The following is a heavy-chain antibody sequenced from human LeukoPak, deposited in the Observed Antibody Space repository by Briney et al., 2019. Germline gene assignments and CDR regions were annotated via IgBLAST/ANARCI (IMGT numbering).Heavy chain of an antibody. CDR3: ARDGPNYGMDV. CDR1: GFTFSSYS. V-gene: IGHV3-21*01. CDR2: ISSSSSYI. J-gene: IGHJ6*02. Sequence: PGGSLRLSCAASGFTFSSYSMYWVRQAPGKGLEWVSSISSSSSYIYYADSVKGRFTISRDNAKNSLYLQMNSLRAEDTAVYYCARDGPNYGMDVWGQGTTVTVSS.